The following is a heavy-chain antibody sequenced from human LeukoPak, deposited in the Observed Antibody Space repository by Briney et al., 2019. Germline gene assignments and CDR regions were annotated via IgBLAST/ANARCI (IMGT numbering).Heavy chain of an antibody. V-gene: IGHV1-18*01. CDR2: ISAYNGNT. CDR3: AREAHGDYYFDY. Sequence: ASVTVSCKASGYTFTSYGISWVRQAPGQGLEWMGWISAYNGNTNYAQKLQGRVTMTTDTSTSTAYMELRSLRSDDTAVYYCAREAHGDYYFDYWAREPWSPPPQ. CDR1: GYTFTSYG. D-gene: IGHD1-26*01. J-gene: IGHJ4*02.